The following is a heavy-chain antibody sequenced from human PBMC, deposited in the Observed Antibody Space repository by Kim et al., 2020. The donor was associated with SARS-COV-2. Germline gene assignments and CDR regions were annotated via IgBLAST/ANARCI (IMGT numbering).Heavy chain of an antibody. V-gene: IGHV1-3*01. J-gene: IGHJ4*02. CDR2: NT. CDR3: ASSGYQLLDY. Sequence: NTKYSQKFQGRVTITRDTSASTAYMELSSLRSEDTAVYYCASSGYQLLDYWGQGTLVTVSS. D-gene: IGHD2-2*01.